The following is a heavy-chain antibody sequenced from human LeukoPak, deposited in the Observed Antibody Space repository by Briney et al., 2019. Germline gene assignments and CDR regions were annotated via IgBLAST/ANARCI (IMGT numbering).Heavy chain of an antibody. J-gene: IGHJ6*03. CDR3: ARGAYYSYYYYMDV. Sequence: GGSLRFSCAASGFTVSSNYMSWVRQAPGKRLEWVSVIYSGGSTYYADSVKGRFTISRDNSKNTLYLQMNSLRAEDTAVYYCARGAYYSYYYYMDVWGKGTTVTISS. CDR2: IYSGGST. V-gene: IGHV3-53*01. CDR1: GFTVSSNY.